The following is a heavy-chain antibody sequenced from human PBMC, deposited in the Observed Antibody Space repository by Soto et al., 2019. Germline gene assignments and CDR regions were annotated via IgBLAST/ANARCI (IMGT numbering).Heavy chain of an antibody. J-gene: IGHJ4*02. CDR3: ASLGGIAAAEDY. Sequence: GASVKVSCKASGYTFTGYYMHWVRQAPGQGLEWMGCINPNSGGTKYAQKFQGRVTMTRDTSISTAYMEPSRLRSDDTAVYYCASLGGIAAAEDYWGQGTLVTVSS. CDR2: INPNSGGT. V-gene: IGHV1-2*02. CDR1: GYTFTGYY. D-gene: IGHD6-13*01.